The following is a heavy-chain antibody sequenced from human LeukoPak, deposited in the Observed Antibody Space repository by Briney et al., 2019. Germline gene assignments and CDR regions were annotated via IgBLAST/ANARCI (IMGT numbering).Heavy chain of an antibody. CDR2: IRAYNGNT. D-gene: IGHD3-10*01. CDR3: ARVGSPMVRGVIISHFDY. Sequence: ASVKVSCKASGHTFTSYGISWVRQTPGQGLEWMGWIRAYNGNTNYAQKLQGRVTMTTDTSTSTAYMELRSLRSDDTAVYYCARVGSPMVRGVIISHFDYWGQGTLVTVSS. V-gene: IGHV1-18*01. J-gene: IGHJ4*02. CDR1: GHTFTSYG.